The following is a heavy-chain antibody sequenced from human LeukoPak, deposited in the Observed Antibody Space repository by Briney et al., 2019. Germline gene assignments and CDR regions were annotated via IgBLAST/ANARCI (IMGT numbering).Heavy chain of an antibody. J-gene: IGHJ4*02. D-gene: IGHD3-3*02. CDR3: ANIRSPDDDY. CDR1: GGSISGYY. CDR2: IYISGST. V-gene: IGHV4-4*07. Sequence: SETLSLTRTVSGGSISGYYCSWIRQPAGKGLEWIGRIYISGSTNDNPSLKSRVTMSVDRSKNQFSLKLNSVTAADTAVYYCANIRSPDDDYWGQGTLVTVSS.